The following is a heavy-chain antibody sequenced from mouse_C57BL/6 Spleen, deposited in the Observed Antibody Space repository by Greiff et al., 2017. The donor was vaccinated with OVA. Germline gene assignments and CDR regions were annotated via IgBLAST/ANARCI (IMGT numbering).Heavy chain of an antibody. V-gene: IGHV1-59*01. D-gene: IGHD2-1*01. CDR1: GYTFTSYW. CDR2: IDPSDSYT. CDR3: ARRMDGNLWAMDY. J-gene: IGHJ4*01. Sequence: QVQLQQPGAELVRPGTSVKLSCKASGYTFTSYWMHWVKQRPGQGLEWIGVIDPSDSYTNYNQKFKGKATLTVDTSSSTAYMQLSSLTSEDSAVYYCARRMDGNLWAMDYWGQGTSVTVSS.